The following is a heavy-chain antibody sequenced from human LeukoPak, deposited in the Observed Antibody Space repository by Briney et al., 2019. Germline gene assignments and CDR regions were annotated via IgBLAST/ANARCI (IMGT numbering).Heavy chain of an antibody. CDR1: GDTISTSFYY. CDR2: IYYSGST. V-gene: IGHV4-61*05. D-gene: IGHD3-3*01. J-gene: IGHJ5*02. Sequence: SETLSLTCTVSGDTISTSFYYWDWIRQPPGKGLEWIGYIYYSGSTNYNPSLKSRVTISVDTSKNQFSLKLSSVTAADTAEYYCARARGYYDFWSGFYPWGQGTLVTVSS. CDR3: ARARGYYDFWSGFYP.